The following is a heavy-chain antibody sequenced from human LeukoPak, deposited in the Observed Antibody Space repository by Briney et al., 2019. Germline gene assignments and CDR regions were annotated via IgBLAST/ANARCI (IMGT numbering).Heavy chain of an antibody. CDR1: GGSISSGDYY. CDR2: IYYSGST. V-gene: IGHV4-30-4*08. CDR3: ARAGGYSYGSFDY. Sequence: SETLSLTCTVSGGSISSGDYYWSWIRQPPGKGLEWIGYIYYSGSTYYSPSLKSRVTISVDTSKNQFSLKLSSVTAADTAVYYCARAGGYSYGSFDYWGQGTLVTVSS. J-gene: IGHJ4*02. D-gene: IGHD5-18*01.